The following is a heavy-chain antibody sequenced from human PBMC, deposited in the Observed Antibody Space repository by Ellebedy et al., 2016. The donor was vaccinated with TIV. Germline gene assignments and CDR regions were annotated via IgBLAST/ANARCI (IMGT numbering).Heavy chain of an antibody. V-gene: IGHV3-7*01. Sequence: GESLKISCAASGFTSSAYWMTWVRQAPGKGLQWVANIKQDGSEKFYVDSVKGRFTISRDNANNSLFLQMTSLRAEDTAVYYCAKTGFYYYYGMDVWGQGTTVTVSS. CDR3: AKTGFYYYYGMDV. CDR1: GFTSSAYW. J-gene: IGHJ6*02. CDR2: IKQDGSEK.